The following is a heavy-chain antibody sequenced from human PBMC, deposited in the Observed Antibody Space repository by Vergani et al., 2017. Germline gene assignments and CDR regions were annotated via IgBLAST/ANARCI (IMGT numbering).Heavy chain of an antibody. CDR2: IYYSGST. D-gene: IGHD6-19*01. CDR3: AREAVAGTFSWFDP. CDR1: GGSFSSYY. Sequence: QVQLQQWGAGLLKPSETLSLTCAVYGGSFSSYYWSWIRQPPGKGLEWIGYIYYSGSTNYNPSLKSRVTISVDTSKNQFSLKLSSVTAADTAVYYCAREAVAGTFSWFDPWGQGTLVTVSS. J-gene: IGHJ5*02. V-gene: IGHV4-34*11.